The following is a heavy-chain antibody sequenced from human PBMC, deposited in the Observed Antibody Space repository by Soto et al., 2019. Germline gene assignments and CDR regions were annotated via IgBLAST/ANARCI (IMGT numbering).Heavy chain of an antibody. Sequence: QVQLQESGPGLVKPSETLSLTCTVSGGSVSSGSYYWSWIRQPPGKGLEWIAYISYSGSTNYNSSLKSRVTISKDTSENQFSLKLSSVTAADTAVYYCARDRTGGTGFDYWGQGTLVTVSS. V-gene: IGHV4-61*01. CDR3: ARDRTGGTGFDY. J-gene: IGHJ4*02. CDR1: GGSVSSGSYY. D-gene: IGHD1-1*01. CDR2: ISYSGST.